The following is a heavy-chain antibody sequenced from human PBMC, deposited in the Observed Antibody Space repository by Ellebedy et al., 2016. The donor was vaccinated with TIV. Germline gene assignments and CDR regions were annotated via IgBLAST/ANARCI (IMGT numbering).Heavy chain of an antibody. Sequence: GGSLRLXXAASGFSFRTYGMHWVRQAPGKGLEWVAVISYDRSQKFYVDSVKGRFTISRDNSKNTLYLQMSSLRADDTAVYFCARVPEGYYFYYGLDVWGQGTTVTVSS. J-gene: IGHJ6*02. CDR3: ARVPEGYYFYYGLDV. CDR2: ISYDRSQK. CDR1: GFSFRTYG. V-gene: IGHV3-30*03.